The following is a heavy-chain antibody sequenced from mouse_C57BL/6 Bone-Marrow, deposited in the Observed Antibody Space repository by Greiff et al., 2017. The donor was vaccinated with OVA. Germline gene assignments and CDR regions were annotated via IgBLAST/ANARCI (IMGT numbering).Heavy chain of an antibody. J-gene: IGHJ1*03. CDR2: INPNNGGT. Sequence: EVQLQQSGPELVKPGASVKISCKASGYTFTDYYMNWVKQSHGKSLEWIGDINPNNGGTSYNQKFKGKATLTVDKSSSTAYMELRSLTSEDSAVYDCARALLPDWYFDVWGTGTTVTVSS. V-gene: IGHV1-26*01. D-gene: IGHD1-2*01. CDR3: ARALLPDWYFDV. CDR1: GYTFTDYY.